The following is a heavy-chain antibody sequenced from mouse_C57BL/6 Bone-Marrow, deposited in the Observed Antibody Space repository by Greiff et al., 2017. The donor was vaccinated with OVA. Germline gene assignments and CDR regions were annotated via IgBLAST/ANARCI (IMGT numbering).Heavy chain of an antibody. CDR3: ARPPITTVVATRDYAMDY. CDR1: GYAFSSSW. CDR2: IYPGDGDT. Sequence: VQLQQSGPELVKPGASVKISCKASGYAFSSSWMNWVKQRPGKGLEWIGRIYPGDGDTNYNGKFKGKATLTADKSSSTAYMQLSSLTSEDSAVYFCARPPITTVVATRDYAMDYWGQGTSVTVSS. D-gene: IGHD1-1*01. J-gene: IGHJ4*01. V-gene: IGHV1-82*01.